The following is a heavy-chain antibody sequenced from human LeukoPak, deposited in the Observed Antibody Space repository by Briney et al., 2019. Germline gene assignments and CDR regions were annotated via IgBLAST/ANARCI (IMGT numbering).Heavy chain of an antibody. CDR2: INHSGST. CDR1: GGSFSGYY. V-gene: IGHV4-34*01. J-gene: IGHJ3*02. CDR3: AREVVVGATNAFDI. D-gene: IGHD1-26*01. Sequence: PSETLSLTCAVYGGSFSGYYWSWIREPPGKGLEWIGEINHSGSTNYNPSLKSRVTISVDTSKNQFSLKLSSVTAADTAVYYCAREVVVGATNAFDIWGQGTMVTVSS.